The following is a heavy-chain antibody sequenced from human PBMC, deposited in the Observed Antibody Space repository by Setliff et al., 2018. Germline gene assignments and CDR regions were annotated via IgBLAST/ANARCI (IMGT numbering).Heavy chain of an antibody. CDR3: VTDPPFSGWSFDS. V-gene: IGHV3-33*08. J-gene: IGHJ4*02. CDR2: IWSDGNTT. D-gene: IGHD6-19*01. CDR1: GFTFSTHA. Sequence: GESLKISCAVSGFTFSTHAMHWARQAPGKGLDWVAMIWSDGNTTYYADSVKGRFTVSRDNSKNTLYLQMNSLRVEDTAVYYCVTDPPFSGWSFDSWGQGTLVTVSS.